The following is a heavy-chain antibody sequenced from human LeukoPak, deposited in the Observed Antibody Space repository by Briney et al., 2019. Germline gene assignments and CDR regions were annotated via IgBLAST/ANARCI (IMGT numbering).Heavy chain of an antibody. CDR1: GFTFSSYG. D-gene: IGHD3-9*01. CDR3: ATELRYFDWLHAFDI. V-gene: IGHV3-30*02. CDR2: IRYDGSNK. J-gene: IGHJ3*02. Sequence: GGSLRLSCAASGFTFSSYGMHWVRQAPGKGLEWVAFIRYDGSNKYYADSVKGRFTISRDNSKNTLYLQMNRLRAEDTAVYYCATELRYFDWLHAFDIWGQGTMVTVSS.